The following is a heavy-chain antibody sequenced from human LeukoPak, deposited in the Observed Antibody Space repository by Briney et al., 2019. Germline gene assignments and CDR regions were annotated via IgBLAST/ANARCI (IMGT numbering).Heavy chain of an antibody. CDR2: IYTSGST. Sequence: SEPLSLTCTVSGGSISDYYWSWIRQPAGKGLEWIGRIYTSGSTNYNPSLKTRVTLSVDTSKNQFSLRLSSVTAADTAVYYCARKGISALAGAFDIWGQGTMVTVSS. D-gene: IGHD2-21*01. CDR1: GGSISDYY. V-gene: IGHV4-4*07. CDR3: ARKGISALAGAFDI. J-gene: IGHJ3*02.